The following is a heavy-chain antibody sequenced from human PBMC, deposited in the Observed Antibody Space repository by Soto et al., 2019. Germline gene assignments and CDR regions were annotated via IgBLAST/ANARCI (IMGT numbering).Heavy chain of an antibody. V-gene: IGHV1-18*04. CDR1: GYTFTSYG. D-gene: IGHD3-16*01. Sequence: ASVKVSCKASGYTFTSYGISWVRQAPGQGLEWMGWISAYNGNTNYAQKLQGRVTMTTDTSTSTAYMELRSLRSDGTAVYYCARRLGYDYVWGSFSYGMDVWGQGTTVTVSS. CDR2: ISAYNGNT. J-gene: IGHJ6*02. CDR3: ARRLGYDYVWGSFSYGMDV.